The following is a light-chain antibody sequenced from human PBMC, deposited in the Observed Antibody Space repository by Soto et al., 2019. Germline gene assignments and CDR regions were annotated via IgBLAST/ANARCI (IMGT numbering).Light chain of an antibody. CDR2: GAS. V-gene: IGKV3-20*01. Sequence: EIVLTQSPGTLSLSPGERATLSCRASQSVSSSYLAWYQQKPCQAPRLLIYGASSRATGIPDRFSASGSGTDFTLTISRLEPEDFAVYYCQQYGSSPLTFGGGTKVEIK. J-gene: IGKJ4*01. CDR1: QSVSSSY. CDR3: QQYGSSPLT.